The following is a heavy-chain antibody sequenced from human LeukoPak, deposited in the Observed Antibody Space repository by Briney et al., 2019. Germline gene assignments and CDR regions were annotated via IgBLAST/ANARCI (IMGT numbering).Heavy chain of an antibody. D-gene: IGHD3-16*01. Sequence: SESLSLTCTVSGGSISSGDYYWSWIRQPPGKGLEGIGHIYYSGSTYYNPYLKSRLTISLATCKNQFSLKLRSVTAADTAVYYCAKDLYGYVGGCYIDYWGQGTLVTVSS. CDR2: IYYSGST. J-gene: IGHJ4*02. CDR1: GGSISSGDYY. CDR3: AKDLYGYVGGCYIDY. V-gene: IGHV4-30-4*01.